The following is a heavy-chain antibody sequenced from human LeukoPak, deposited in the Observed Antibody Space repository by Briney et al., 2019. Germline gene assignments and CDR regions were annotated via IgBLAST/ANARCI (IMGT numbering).Heavy chain of an antibody. CDR1: GGSISSSNW. CDR3: ARLGSRVV. Sequence: SGTLSLTCAVSGGSISSSNWWSWVRQPPGKGLEWIGEINHSGYTNYNPSLKSRVTMSVDTSKNQFSLKLNSMTAADTAVYYCARLGSRVVWGQGTLVIVSS. V-gene: IGHV4-4*02. D-gene: IGHD3-10*01. J-gene: IGHJ4*02. CDR2: INHSGYT.